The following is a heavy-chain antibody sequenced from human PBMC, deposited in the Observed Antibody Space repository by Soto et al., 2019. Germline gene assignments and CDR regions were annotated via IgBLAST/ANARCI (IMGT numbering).Heavy chain of an antibody. V-gene: IGHV3-30-3*01. Sequence: GGSLRLSCAASGFSFNTYTMHWVRQAPVRGLEWVTFISYDGTNKFYADSVKGRFTISRDNSKSTLYLQVDSLRPEDAAVYYCARDPKTSGGQHWAFNYFDSWGQGTLVTVSS. J-gene: IGHJ4*02. CDR1: GFSFNTYT. D-gene: IGHD7-27*01. CDR3: ARDPKTSGGQHWAFNYFDS. CDR2: ISYDGTNK.